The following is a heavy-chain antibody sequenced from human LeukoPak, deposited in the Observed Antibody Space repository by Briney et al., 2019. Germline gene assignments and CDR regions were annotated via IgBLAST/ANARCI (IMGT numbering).Heavy chain of an antibody. V-gene: IGHV4-59*12. J-gene: IGHJ4*02. D-gene: IGHD3-10*01. CDR2: IYYSGTT. CDR3: AREMVRGVFGY. Sequence: SETLSLTCTVSGGSISGYYWCRIRQSPGKGLEWIGYIYYSGTTNYNPSLKSRVTISVDTSKNQFSLKLTSVTAADTAVYYCAREMVRGVFGYWGQGTLVTVSS. CDR1: GGSISGYY.